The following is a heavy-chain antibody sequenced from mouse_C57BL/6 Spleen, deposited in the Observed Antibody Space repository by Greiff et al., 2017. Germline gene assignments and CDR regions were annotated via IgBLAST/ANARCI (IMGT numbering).Heavy chain of an antibody. D-gene: IGHD1-1*01. CDR3: ARGGDYYGSSYGGVDWYCDV. V-gene: IGHV1-22*01. CDR1: GYTFTDYN. CDR2: INPNNGGT. J-gene: IGHJ1*03. Sequence: VQLQQSGPELVKPGASVKMSCKASGYTFTDYNMHWVKQSPGKSLEWIGYINPNNGGTSYNQKFKGKATLTVNKSSSTAYMELRSLTSEDSAVYYCARGGDYYGSSYGGVDWYCDVWGTGTTVTVAS.